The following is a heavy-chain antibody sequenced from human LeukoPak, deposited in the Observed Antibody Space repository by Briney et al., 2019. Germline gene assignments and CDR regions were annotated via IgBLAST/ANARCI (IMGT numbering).Heavy chain of an antibody. J-gene: IGHJ6*03. CDR2: ISSSGSTI. CDR3: ARSVQPFYYYYMDV. D-gene: IGHD4-17*01. Sequence: GGSLRLSCAASGFTFSSYEMNWVRQAPGKGLEWVSYISSSGSTIYYADSVKGRFTISRDNAKNSVYLQMNGLRAGDTAVYYCARSVQPFYYYYMDVWGKGTTVTVSS. V-gene: IGHV3-48*03. CDR1: GFTFSSYE.